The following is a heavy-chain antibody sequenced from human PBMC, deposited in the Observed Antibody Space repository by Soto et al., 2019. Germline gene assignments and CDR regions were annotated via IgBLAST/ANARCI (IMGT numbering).Heavy chain of an antibody. D-gene: IGHD2-2*01. CDR1: GFTFSSYW. V-gene: IGHV3-7*01. CDR2: IKQDGSEK. CDR3: ARDPSIVLVPAATYYYYYYGMDV. J-gene: IGHJ6*02. Sequence: GGSLRLSCAASGFTFSSYWMSWVRQAPGKGLEWVANIKQDGSEKYYVDSVKGRFTISRDNAKNSLHLQMNSLRAEDTAVYYCARDPSIVLVPAATYYYYYYGMDVWGQGTTVTVSS.